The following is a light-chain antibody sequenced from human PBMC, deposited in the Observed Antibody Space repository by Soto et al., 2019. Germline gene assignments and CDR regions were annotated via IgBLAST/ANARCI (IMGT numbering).Light chain of an antibody. CDR3: AAWEDNLSGLYV. CDR1: ASTIGRNY. J-gene: IGLJ1*01. CDR2: MNS. Sequence: QSVLTQSPSASGTPGQRVTNSCSGSASTIGRNYVYWYQQLPGTAPKLLIYMNSPRPLGFPDRFSGSKSGTSASLAISGLRSEDESDYYCAAWEDNLSGLYVFGAGNKLTVL. V-gene: IGLV1-47*01.